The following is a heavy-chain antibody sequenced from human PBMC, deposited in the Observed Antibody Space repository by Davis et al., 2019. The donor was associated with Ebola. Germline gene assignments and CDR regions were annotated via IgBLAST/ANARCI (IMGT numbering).Heavy chain of an antibody. CDR2: INPNFGTA. CDR3: ARADDSSGQYDFDS. CDR1: GVTFSSNA. V-gene: IGHV1-69*13. Sequence: AASVKVSCKTSGVTFSSNAIRWVRQAPGQGLEWMGGINPNFGTANYAQNFQGRVTITADESTSTAYMELNSLRSEHTAVYYCARADDSSGQYDFDSWGQGTRVTVSS. D-gene: IGHD3-22*01. J-gene: IGHJ4*02.